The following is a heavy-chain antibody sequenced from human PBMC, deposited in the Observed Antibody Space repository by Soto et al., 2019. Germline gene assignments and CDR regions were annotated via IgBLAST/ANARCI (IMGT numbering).Heavy chain of an antibody. Sequence: QVQLVQSGAEVKKPGASVKISCKASGYTFSTYAIHWVRQAPGQRLEWMGWINPGSGNRKYSQNFQGRVTISGDTSASTAFMELSSLTSEDTAVYYCTKAEGGRSCFGGWIYWGQGTLVTVSS. D-gene: IGHD5-12*01. J-gene: IGHJ4*02. CDR3: TKAEGGRSCFGGWIY. V-gene: IGHV1-3*01. CDR2: INPGSGNR. CDR1: GYTFSTYA.